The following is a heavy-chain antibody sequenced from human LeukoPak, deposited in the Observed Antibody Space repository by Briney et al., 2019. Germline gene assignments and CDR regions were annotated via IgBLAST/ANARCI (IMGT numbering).Heavy chain of an antibody. Sequence: SETLSLTCTVSGSSISSGGYYWSWIRQPPGMGLEWIGYIYQSGSTYYNPSLKSRVTISLDRSKNQFSLKLSSVTASDTAVYYCARDLAEGSSGWFDPWGQGTLVTVSS. J-gene: IGHJ5*02. V-gene: IGHV4-30-2*01. CDR1: GSSISSGGYY. D-gene: IGHD6-6*01. CDR3: ARDLAEGSSGWFDP. CDR2: IYQSGST.